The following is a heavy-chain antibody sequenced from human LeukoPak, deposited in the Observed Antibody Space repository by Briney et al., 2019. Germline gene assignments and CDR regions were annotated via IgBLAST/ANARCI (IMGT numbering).Heavy chain of an antibody. D-gene: IGHD4-17*01. CDR3: ARGIESYGGYGY. J-gene: IGHJ4*02. V-gene: IGHV4-59*01. CDR1: GGSLSGSY. CDR2: MYNSGST. Sequence: PSETLSLTCAVSGGSLSGSYWRWIRQPPGKGLEWIAYMYNSGSTNYNPSLKSRVTISIDTSKNPFSLKLSSLTAADTAIYYCARGIESYGGYGYWGQGILVTVSS.